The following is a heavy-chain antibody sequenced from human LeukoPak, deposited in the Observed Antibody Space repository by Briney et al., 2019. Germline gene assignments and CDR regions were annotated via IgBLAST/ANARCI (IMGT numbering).Heavy chain of an antibody. Sequence: EPGGSLRLSCAASGFTFSSYWMHWVRHAPGKGLVWVSRINSDGSSTSYADSVKGRFTISRDNAKNTLYLQMNSLRAEDTAVYYCARDRIAVAGRAFDYWGQGTLVTVSS. V-gene: IGHV3-74*01. CDR3: ARDRIAVAGRAFDY. D-gene: IGHD6-19*01. J-gene: IGHJ4*02. CDR1: GFTFSSYW. CDR2: INSDGSST.